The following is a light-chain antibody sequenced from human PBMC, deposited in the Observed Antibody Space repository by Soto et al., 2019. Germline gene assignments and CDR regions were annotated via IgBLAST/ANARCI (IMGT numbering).Light chain of an antibody. CDR2: GAS. CDR1: QSVSSSY. CDR3: QQYGSSPNT. J-gene: IGKJ2*01. Sequence: EIVLTQSPGTLSLSPGERATLSCRASQSVSSSYLAWYQQKPGQAPSLLIYGASSRATGIPDRFSGSGSGTDFTLTISRLEPEDFAVYYWQQYGSSPNTFGQGTKLEIK. V-gene: IGKV3-20*01.